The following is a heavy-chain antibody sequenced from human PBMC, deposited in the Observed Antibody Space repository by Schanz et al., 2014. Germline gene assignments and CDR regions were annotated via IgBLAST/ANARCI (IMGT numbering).Heavy chain of an antibody. CDR3: AKEKEEVAADGSFFDD. Sequence: EVKLLESGGHLVQPGGSLRLSCVASGFTFSTYAMSWVRQAPGKGPEWVSSLTGSGGGTYYADSVRGRFTISRDNSKNTLYLQMNSLRAEDTAVYYCAKEKEEVAADGSFFDDWGQGTLVTVSS. CDR1: GFTFSTYA. D-gene: IGHD6-13*01. V-gene: IGHV3-23*01. CDR2: LTGSGGGT. J-gene: IGHJ4*02.